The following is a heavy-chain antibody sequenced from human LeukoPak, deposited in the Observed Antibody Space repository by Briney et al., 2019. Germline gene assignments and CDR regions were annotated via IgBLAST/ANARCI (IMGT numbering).Heavy chain of an antibody. V-gene: IGHV1-2*02. CDR3: ARGLLLWFGDHGDY. D-gene: IGHD3-10*01. J-gene: IGHJ4*02. Sequence: ASVKVSCKASGYTFTGYYMHWVRQAPGQGLEWMGWINPNSGGTNYAQKFQGRVTMTRDTSISTAYMELSRLRSDDTAVYYCARGLLLWFGDHGDYWGQGTLVTVSS. CDR2: INPNSGGT. CDR1: GYTFTGYY.